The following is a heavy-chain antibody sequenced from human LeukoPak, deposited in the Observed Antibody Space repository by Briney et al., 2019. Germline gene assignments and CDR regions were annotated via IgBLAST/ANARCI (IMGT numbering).Heavy chain of an antibody. D-gene: IGHD3-10*01. V-gene: IGHV3-48*03. CDR2: ITSGGDTM. Sequence: GGSLRLSCAASGFTFRNYEMNWVRQAPGKGLEWVSYITSGGDTMFYADSVKGRFTIPRDNAKNSLYLQMNSLRAEDTAVYYCARDYYGSGSPPDYWGQGTLVTVSS. J-gene: IGHJ4*02. CDR1: GFTFRNYE. CDR3: ARDYYGSGSPPDY.